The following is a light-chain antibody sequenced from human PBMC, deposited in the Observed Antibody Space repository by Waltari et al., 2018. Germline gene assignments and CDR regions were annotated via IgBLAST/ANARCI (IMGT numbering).Light chain of an antibody. CDR3: CSYAGSSPSVV. CDR2: EGS. CDR1: SSDVGSYNL. V-gene: IGLV2-23*01. Sequence: QSALTQPASVSGSPGPSLTISCTGTSSDVGSYNLVSWYQHHPGKAPKVMIYEGSERPSGVSNRFSGSKSGNTASLTISGLQAEDEADYYCCSYAGSSPSVVFGGGTKLTVL. J-gene: IGLJ2*01.